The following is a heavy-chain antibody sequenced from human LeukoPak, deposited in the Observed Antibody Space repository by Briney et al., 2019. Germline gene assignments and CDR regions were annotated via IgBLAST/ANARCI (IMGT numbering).Heavy chain of an antibody. CDR3: ARGSNPYQFDY. J-gene: IGHJ4*02. CDR2: VYYSGST. CDR1: GGSISTYY. V-gene: IGHV4-59*01. Sequence: PSETLSPTCAVSGGSISTYYWGWIRQPPGKGLEWIGYVYYSGSTNYNPSLRSRVTISVGTSKNQFSLKLSSVTAADTAVYYCARGSNPYQFDYWGQGTLVTVSS. D-gene: IGHD1-26*01.